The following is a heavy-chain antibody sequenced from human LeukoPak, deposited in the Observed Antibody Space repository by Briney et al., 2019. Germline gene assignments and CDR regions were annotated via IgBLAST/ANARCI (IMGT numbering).Heavy chain of an antibody. J-gene: IGHJ3*02. CDR3: AKENYDFWSGYQGGDAFDI. CDR2: IRYDGSNK. Sequence: GGSLRLSCAASGFTFSSYGMHWVRQAPGKGLEWVAFIRYDGSNKYYADSVKGRFTISRDNSKNTLYLQMNSLRAEDTAVYYCAKENYDFWSGYQGGDAFDIWGQGTMVTVSS. V-gene: IGHV3-30*02. CDR1: GFTFSSYG. D-gene: IGHD3-3*01.